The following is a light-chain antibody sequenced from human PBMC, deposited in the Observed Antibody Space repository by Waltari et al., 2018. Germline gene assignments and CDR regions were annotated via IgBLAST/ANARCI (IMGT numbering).Light chain of an antibody. J-gene: IGLJ2*01. V-gene: IGLV3-25*03. CDR3: QSADSSDSYARVI. CDR2: KDN. Sequence: ELTQPPSVSVSPGQTARHTCPGSTLSRQYAYWNQQKAGQAPVLIIFKDNERAAGTPERFSGSGSGTTVTLTISGVQAEDEADYYCQSADSSDSYARVIFGGGTKLTVL. CDR1: TLSRQY.